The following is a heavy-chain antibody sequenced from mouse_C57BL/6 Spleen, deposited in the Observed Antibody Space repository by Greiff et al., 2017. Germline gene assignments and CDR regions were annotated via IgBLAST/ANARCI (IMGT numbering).Heavy chain of an antibody. Sequence: VQLKESVAELVRPGASVKLSCTASGFNIKNTYMHWVKQRPEQGLEWIGRIDPANGKTNYAPKFQGKATITADTSSNTAYLQLSSRTSEDTAIFYCARGGNSAWFAYWGQGTLVTVSA. V-gene: IGHV14-3*01. CDR3: ARGGNSAWFAY. D-gene: IGHD2-1*01. CDR1: GFNIKNTY. CDR2: IDPANGKT. J-gene: IGHJ3*01.